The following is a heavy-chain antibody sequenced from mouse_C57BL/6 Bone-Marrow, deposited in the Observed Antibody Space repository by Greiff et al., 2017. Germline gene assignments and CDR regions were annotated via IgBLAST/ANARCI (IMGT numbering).Heavy chain of an antibody. V-gene: IGHV1-64*01. Sequence: QVQLQQPGAELVKPGASVKLSCKASGYTFTSYWMHWVKQRPGQGLEWIGMIHPNSGSTNYNEKFKSKATMTVDKSSSTAYMQLSSLTSEDSAVYYCARKGIWYFDVWGTGTTVTVSS. CDR2: IHPNSGST. CDR1: GYTFTSYW. J-gene: IGHJ1*03. CDR3: ARKGIWYFDV.